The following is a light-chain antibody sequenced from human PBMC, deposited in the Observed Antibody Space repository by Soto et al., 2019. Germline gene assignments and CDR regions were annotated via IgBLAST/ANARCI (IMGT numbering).Light chain of an antibody. V-gene: IGKV3-20*01. CDR2: GAS. J-gene: IGKJ5*01. CDR3: NQYGSSPIT. CDR1: QSVSSSY. Sequence: EIVLTQSPGTLSLSPGERATLSCRASQSVSSSYLAWYQQKPGQAPRLLIYGASSRATGIPDRFSGSGSGKDFTLTIRRLEPEDYQVYYCNQYGSSPITFGPGPRLEI.